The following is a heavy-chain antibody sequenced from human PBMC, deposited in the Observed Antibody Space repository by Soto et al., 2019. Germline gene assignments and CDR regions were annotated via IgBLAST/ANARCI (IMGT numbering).Heavy chain of an antibody. Sequence: LSLTCTVSGGSVSSGDYFWSWLRQSPGKRLEWIAYIYYSGSTNYNPSLKSRATISVDTSKSQVSLTLTSMTAAGAALYYCARSPNYYYYGFDVWGQGTAVTVSS. CDR3: ARSPNYYYYGFDV. J-gene: IGHJ6*02. CDR2: IYYSGST. D-gene: IGHD3-10*01. CDR1: GGSVSSGDYF. V-gene: IGHV4-61*08.